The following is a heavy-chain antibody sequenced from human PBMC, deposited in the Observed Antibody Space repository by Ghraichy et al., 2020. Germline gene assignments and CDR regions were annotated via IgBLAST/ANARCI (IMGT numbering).Heavy chain of an antibody. CDR3: ARASTVVRFYYCGGLDV. V-gene: IGHV3-48*02. CDR2: ISYRSRSI. CDR1: GFTFSSYN. Sequence: GGSLRLSCVGSGFTFSSYNMNWVRQSPGKGLEWVAYISYRSRSIFYADSVKDRFTISRDNAKNSLSLQMNSLRDEDTAVYYCARASTVVRFYYCGGLDVWGQGTTVIVSS. J-gene: IGHJ6*02. D-gene: IGHD4-23*01.